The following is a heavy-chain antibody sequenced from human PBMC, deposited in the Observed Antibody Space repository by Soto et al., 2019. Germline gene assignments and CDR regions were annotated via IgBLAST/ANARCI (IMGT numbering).Heavy chain of an antibody. D-gene: IGHD3-22*01. Sequence: PGGFLRLSRTASGFTLRSYSMNWVRQAPGKGLEWVSSISSSSSYIYYADSVKGRFTISRDNAKNSLYLQMNSLRAEDTAVYYCASRVTMIVVAHFDIWGQGTMVTVSS. J-gene: IGHJ3*02. CDR3: ASRVTMIVVAHFDI. CDR2: ISSSSSYI. CDR1: GFTLRSYS. V-gene: IGHV3-21*01.